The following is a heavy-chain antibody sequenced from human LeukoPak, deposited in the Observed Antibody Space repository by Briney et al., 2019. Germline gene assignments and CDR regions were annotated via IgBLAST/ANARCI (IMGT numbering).Heavy chain of an antibody. CDR3: ARGRRGSNTGITASGWGFHFDY. D-gene: IGHD6-13*01. Sequence: PGGSLRLSCAASGFTFDDYGMSWVRQAPGKGLEWVSGINWNGGSTGYADSVKGRFTISRDNAKGSLYLQMNSLRAEDTALYYCARGRRGSNTGITASGWGFHFDYWGQGTLVTVSS. CDR1: GFTFDDYG. CDR2: INWNGGST. J-gene: IGHJ4*02. V-gene: IGHV3-20*04.